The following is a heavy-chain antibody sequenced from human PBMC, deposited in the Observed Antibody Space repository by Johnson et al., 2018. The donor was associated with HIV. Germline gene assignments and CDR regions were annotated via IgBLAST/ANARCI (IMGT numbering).Heavy chain of an antibody. D-gene: IGHD5-24*01. Sequence: QVQLVESGGGVVQPGRSLRLTCEAAGFTFSNYGMHWVRQAPGKGLDWVASMWYDGSKKYYADSVKGRFTISRDNAKKSLFLQMTSRRAEDTAVYYCAREARDGPAFDIWGQGTMVTVSS. CDR3: AREARDGPAFDI. CDR2: MWYDGSKK. J-gene: IGHJ3*02. CDR1: GFTFSNYG. V-gene: IGHV3-33*01.